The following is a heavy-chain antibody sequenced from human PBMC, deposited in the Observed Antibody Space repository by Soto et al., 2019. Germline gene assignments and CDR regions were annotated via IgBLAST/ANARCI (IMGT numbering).Heavy chain of an antibody. J-gene: IGHJ6*02. CDR1: GGSISSYY. V-gene: IGHV4-59*01. D-gene: IGHD4-17*01. CDR2: IYYSGST. CDR3: ARDSVTVTTSYGMDV. Sequence: SETLSLTCTVSGGSISSYYWSWIRQPPGKGLEWIGYIYYSGSTNYNPSLKSRVTISVDTSKNQFSLKLSSVTAADTAVYYCARDSVTVTTSYGMDVWGQGTTVTVSS.